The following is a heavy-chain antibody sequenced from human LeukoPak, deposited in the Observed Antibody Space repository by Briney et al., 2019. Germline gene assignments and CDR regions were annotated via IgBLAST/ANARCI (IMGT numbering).Heavy chain of an antibody. D-gene: IGHD6-19*01. J-gene: IGHJ4*02. CDR3: ARLPDVSGWPFDY. Sequence: SETLSLTCTASDDSISRDFWTRIRQPPGKGLEWIGYIRYSGRTEYNPSLKSRVTISIQTSKNQFSLKLTSVTAADTAIYYCARLPDVSGWPFDYWGQGILVTASS. CDR2: IRYSGRT. V-gene: IGHV4-59*01. CDR1: DDSISRDF.